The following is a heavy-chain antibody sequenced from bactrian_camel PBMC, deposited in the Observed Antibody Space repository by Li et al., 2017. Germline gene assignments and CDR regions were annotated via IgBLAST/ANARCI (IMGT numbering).Heavy chain of an antibody. Sequence: QLVESGGGLVQPGGSLRLSCAASGFPFRSYYIAWVRQAPGKGLEWVSGVSPGGETTYYADSVKGRFTVSQDNAKNTMYLQMDSLKPEDTAMNYCAAGIQRLAEYRCRTRDPRNGYAIWGQGTQVTVS. D-gene: IGHD1*01. CDR1: GFPFRSYY. CDR2: VSPGGETT. J-gene: IGHJ4*01. CDR3: AAGIQRLAEYRCRTRDPRNGYAI. V-gene: IGHV3S28*01.